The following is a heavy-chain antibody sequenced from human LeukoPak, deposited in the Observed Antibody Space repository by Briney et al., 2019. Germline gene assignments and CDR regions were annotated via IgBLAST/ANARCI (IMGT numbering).Heavy chain of an antibody. J-gene: IGHJ5*02. V-gene: IGHV4-39*01. D-gene: IGHD3-10*01. CDR2: VFYSGSS. CDR3: ARLVSLWFGESPNWFDP. CDR1: GGSISSRDHY. Sequence: SETLSLACTVSGGSISSRDHYWGWIRQPPAKGLEWIGNVFYSGSSYYNSSLQSRVTISVDTSKNQFSLKLRSVTAADTAVYYCARLVSLWFGESPNWFDPWGRGTLVTVSS.